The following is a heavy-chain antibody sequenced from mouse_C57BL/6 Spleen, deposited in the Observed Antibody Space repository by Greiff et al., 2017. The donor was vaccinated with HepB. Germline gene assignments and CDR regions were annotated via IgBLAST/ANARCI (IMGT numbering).Heavy chain of an antibody. Sequence: VQLQESGPELVKPGASVKISCKASGYAFSSSWMNWVKQRPGKGLEWIGRIYPGDGDTNYNGKFKGKATLTADKSSSTAYMQLSSLTSEDSAVYFCARGGTGTPFDVWGTGTTLTVSS. CDR1: GYAFSSSW. D-gene: IGHD4-1*01. V-gene: IGHV1-82*01. CDR3: ARGGTGTPFDV. J-gene: IGHJ2*01. CDR2: IYPGDGDT.